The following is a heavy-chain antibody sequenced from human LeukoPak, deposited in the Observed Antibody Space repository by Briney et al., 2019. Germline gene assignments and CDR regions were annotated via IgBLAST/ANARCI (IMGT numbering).Heavy chain of an antibody. D-gene: IGHD1-26*01. CDR2: ISGSGGST. J-gene: IGHJ4*02. CDR1: GFTFSRYA. V-gene: IGHV3-23*01. CDR3: AKVIPVQWELPSDHY. Sequence: GGSLRLSCAASGFTFSRYAMSWVRQAPGKGLEWVSAISGSGGSTYYADSVKGRFTISRDNSKNTLYLQMNSPRAEDTAVYYCAKVIPVQWELPSDHYWGQGTLVTVSS.